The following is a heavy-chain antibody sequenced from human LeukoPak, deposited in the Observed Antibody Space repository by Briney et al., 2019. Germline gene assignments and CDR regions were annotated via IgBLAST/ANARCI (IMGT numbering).Heavy chain of an antibody. J-gene: IGHJ4*02. CDR3: AWGGRLHPLDF. CDR2: INPDNGAT. CDR1: GYTFTGNY. V-gene: IGHV1-2*02. Sequence: AASVRVSCKASGYTFTGNYLHWVRQAPGQRPEWMGWINPDNGATDYSQKFQARVTVTRDLSTSTSYMELNMLTSDDTAIYFCAWGGRLHPLDFWGQGTMVIVSS. D-gene: IGHD3-16*01.